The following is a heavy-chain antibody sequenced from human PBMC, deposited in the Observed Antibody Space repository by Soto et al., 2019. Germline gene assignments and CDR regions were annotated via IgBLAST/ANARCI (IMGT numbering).Heavy chain of an antibody. D-gene: IGHD5-18*01. V-gene: IGHV3-30*03. Sequence: QAQLVESGGGVVQPGRSLRLSCAASGFAFSSYGMRWVSQAPGTGLEWVAVISYDGSLQHYADSVKGRFTISRDNSKNMVLLQMSSLRAEDTAVYYCVSDRGYGHASVPYSWGQGTLVSVSS. CDR1: GFAFSSYG. J-gene: IGHJ4*02. CDR2: ISYDGSLQ. CDR3: VSDRGYGHASVPYS.